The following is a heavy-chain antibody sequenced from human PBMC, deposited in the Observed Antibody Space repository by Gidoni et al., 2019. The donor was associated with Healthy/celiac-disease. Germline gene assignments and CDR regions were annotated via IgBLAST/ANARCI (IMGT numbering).Heavy chain of an antibody. CDR2: ISDDGSNK. J-gene: IGHJ4*02. D-gene: IGHD3-3*01. Sequence: QVQLVESGGGVVQPGRSLRLSCAASGFTFSSYAMHWVRQAPGKGLEWVAVISDDGSNKYYADSVKGRFTISRDNSKNTLYLQMNSLRAEDTAVYYCARSPPAYYDFWSGLSGWGQGTLVTVSS. CDR3: ARSPPAYYDFWSGLSG. V-gene: IGHV3-30-3*01. CDR1: GFTFSSYA.